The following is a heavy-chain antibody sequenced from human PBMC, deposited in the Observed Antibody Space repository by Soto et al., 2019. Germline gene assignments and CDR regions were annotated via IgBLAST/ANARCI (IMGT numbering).Heavy chain of an antibody. J-gene: IGHJ6*02. V-gene: IGHV3-33*01. CDR2: TWYDGIDK. CDR3: ARAAVTDYQYHGMDV. CDR1: GFTFSTYG. D-gene: IGHD4-17*01. Sequence: GGSLRLSCAASGFTFSTYGMHWVRQAPGKGLEWVAATWYDGIDKYYAASVKGRFTISRDNSMNTVYLQMSSLRADDTAVYYCARAAVTDYQYHGMDVWGQGTTVTVSS.